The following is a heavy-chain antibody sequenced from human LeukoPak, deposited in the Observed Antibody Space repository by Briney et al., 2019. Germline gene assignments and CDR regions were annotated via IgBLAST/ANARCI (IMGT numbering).Heavy chain of an antibody. J-gene: IGHJ4*02. D-gene: IGHD3-10*01. CDR3: ARVMVRGVIITSAPDY. CDR1: GYTFTGYY. V-gene: IGHV1-2*02. CDR2: INPNSGGT. Sequence: ASVKVSCKASGYTFTGYYMHWVRQAPGQGLEWMGWINPNSGGTNYAQKFQGRVTMTRDTSISTAYMELSRLRSDDTAVYYCARVMVRGVIITSAPDYWGQGTLVTVSS.